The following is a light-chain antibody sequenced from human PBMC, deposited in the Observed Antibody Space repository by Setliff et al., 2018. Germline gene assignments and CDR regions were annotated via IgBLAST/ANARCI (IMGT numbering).Light chain of an antibody. CDR3: NAYTSGTTYV. CDR1: SSDVGSYDL. J-gene: IGLJ1*01. CDR2: AVS. Sequence: QSVLAQPASVPGSPGQSITISCSGTSSDVGSYDLVSWYQQHPGKAPKLIIYAVSDRPSGVSNRFSGSKSGNTASLTISGLQTEDEADYYCNAYTSGTTYVFGTGTKVTV. V-gene: IGLV2-14*03.